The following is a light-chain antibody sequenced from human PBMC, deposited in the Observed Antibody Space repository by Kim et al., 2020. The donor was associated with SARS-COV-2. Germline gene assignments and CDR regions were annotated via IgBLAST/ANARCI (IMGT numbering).Light chain of an antibody. Sequence: HSITISCTVTSIDVGGYNYVSWYQQHPGKAPKLMIYDVSNRAAGVSSRFSGSKSGETAALTIAGVQAEDEADYYCSSYTSSSFYVFGTGTKVTVL. CDR1: SIDVGGYNY. J-gene: IGLJ1*01. CDR2: DVS. CDR3: SSYTSSSFYV. V-gene: IGLV2-14*03.